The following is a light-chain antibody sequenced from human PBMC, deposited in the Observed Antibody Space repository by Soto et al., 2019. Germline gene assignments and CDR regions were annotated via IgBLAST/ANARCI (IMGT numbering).Light chain of an antibody. CDR1: QGIRND. CDR2: AAS. CDR3: QQYGSSPPIT. J-gene: IGKJ5*01. Sequence: DIQMTQSPSSLSASVGDRVTITCRASQGIRNDLGWYQQKPGKAPKRLIYAASSLQSGVPSRFSGSGSGTDFTLTISRLEPEDFAVYYCQQYGSSPPITFGQGARLEI. V-gene: IGKV1-17*01.